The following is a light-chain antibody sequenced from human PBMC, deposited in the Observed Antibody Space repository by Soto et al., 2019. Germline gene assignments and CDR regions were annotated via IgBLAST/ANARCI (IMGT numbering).Light chain of an antibody. J-gene: IGKJ2*01. Sequence: EIVLTQSPGTLSLSPAQRVTLSCRASQSVSSNYLAWYQQKPGQAPRLLIYGASNRATGVPDRFSGTGSGTDFTLTISRLAPEDFAVYYCHHYGGSLYTFGQGTKLEIK. CDR3: HHYGGSLYT. CDR2: GAS. CDR1: QSVSSNY. V-gene: IGKV3-20*01.